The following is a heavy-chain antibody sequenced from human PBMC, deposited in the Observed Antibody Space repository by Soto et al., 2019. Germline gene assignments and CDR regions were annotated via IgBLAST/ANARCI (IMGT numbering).Heavy chain of an antibody. D-gene: IGHD3-16*01. J-gene: IGHJ4*02. V-gene: IGHV3-53*01. Sequence: GGSLRLSCAASGFSVNNYMSWVRQAPGKGLEWVSVMYSGGGTWYTDSAKGRFTISRDNSKNTLYLQMNSLRAEDTALYYCASAPSALYDYWGQGTLVTVSS. CDR2: MYSGGGT. CDR1: GFSVNNY. CDR3: ASAPSALYDY.